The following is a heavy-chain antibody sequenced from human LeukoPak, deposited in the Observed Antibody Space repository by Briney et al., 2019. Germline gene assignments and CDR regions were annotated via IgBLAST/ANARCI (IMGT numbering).Heavy chain of an antibody. D-gene: IGHD3-10*02. CDR3: ARDPRFGELNNAFDI. CDR1: NYTFISYS. Sequence: ASVKVSCKASNYTFISYSITWVRQAPGQGLEWMGGIIPIFGSANYAQKFQGRVTIIADESTSTAYMELSSLRSEDTAVYYCARDPRFGELNNAFDIWGQGTMVTVSS. V-gene: IGHV1-69*13. J-gene: IGHJ3*02. CDR2: IIPIFGSA.